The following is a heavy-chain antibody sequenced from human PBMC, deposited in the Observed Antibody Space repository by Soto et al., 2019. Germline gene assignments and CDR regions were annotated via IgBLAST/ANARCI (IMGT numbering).Heavy chain of an antibody. D-gene: IGHD3-3*01. CDR3: AKDAHYDFWSGYFGVVYYMDV. CDR2: ISGSGGST. J-gene: IGHJ6*03. CDR1: GFPFSSYA. V-gene: IGHV3-23*01. Sequence: GGSLRLSCAASGFPFSSYAMSWVRQAPGKGLEWVSAISGSGGSTYYADSVKGRFTISRDNSKNTLYLQMNSLRAEDTAVYYCAKDAHYDFWSGYFGVVYYMDVWGKGTTVTVSS.